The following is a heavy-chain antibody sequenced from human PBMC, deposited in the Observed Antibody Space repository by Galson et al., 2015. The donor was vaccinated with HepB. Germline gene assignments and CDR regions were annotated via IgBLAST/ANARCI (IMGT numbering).Heavy chain of an antibody. CDR3: AREEVAAAGGVPDY. J-gene: IGHJ4*02. V-gene: IGHV3-33*01. CDR1: GFTFSSYG. D-gene: IGHD6-13*01. Sequence: SLRLSCAASGFTFSSYGMHWVRQAPGKGLEWVAVIWYDGSNKYYADSVKGRFTISRDNSKNTLYLQMNSLRAEDTAVYYCAREEVAAAGGVPDYWGQGTLVTVSS. CDR2: IWYDGSNK.